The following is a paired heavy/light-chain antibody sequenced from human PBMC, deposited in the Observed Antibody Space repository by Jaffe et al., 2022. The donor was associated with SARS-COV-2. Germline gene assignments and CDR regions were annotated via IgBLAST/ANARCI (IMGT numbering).Light chain of an antibody. CDR1: QSVGSK. Sequence: EIVMTQSPATLSVSPGERATLSCRASQSVGSKLAWYQQKPGQAPRLLIYGASPRATGISARFSGSGSGTEFTLTISSLQSEDFAVYYCQQYNNWPLTFGGGTKVEIK. J-gene: IGKJ4*01. CDR3: QQYNNWPLT. V-gene: IGKV3D-15*01. CDR2: GAS.
Heavy chain of an antibody. CDR3: AHSLGGGGYHAFDI. CDR1: GFSLSTSGVA. V-gene: IGHV2-5*02. Sequence: QITLKESGPTLVKPTQTLTLTCTFSGFSLSTSGVAVGWIRQPPGKALEWLALIYWDNDKRYSPSLKNRLTITKDTSKNQVVLTMTNMDPVDTATYYCAHSLGGGGYHAFDIWGQGTMVTVSS. CDR2: IYWDNDK. D-gene: IGHD3-22*01. J-gene: IGHJ3*02.